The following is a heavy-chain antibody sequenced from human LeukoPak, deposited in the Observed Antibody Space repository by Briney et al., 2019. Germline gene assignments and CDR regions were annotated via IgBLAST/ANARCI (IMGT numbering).Heavy chain of an antibody. Sequence: GGSLRLSCAASGFTFSSYEMNWVRQAPGKGLEWVSYISSSSSTIYYADSVKGRFTISRDNAKNSLYLQMNSLRAEDTAVYYCARGQLELPFLFGYWGQGTLVTVSS. CDR3: ARGQLELPFLFGY. CDR1: GFTFSSYE. D-gene: IGHD1-1*01. V-gene: IGHV3-48*01. CDR2: ISSSSSTI. J-gene: IGHJ4*02.